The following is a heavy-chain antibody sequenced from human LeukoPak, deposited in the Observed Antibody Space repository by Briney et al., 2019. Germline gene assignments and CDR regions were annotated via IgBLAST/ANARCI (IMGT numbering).Heavy chain of an antibody. J-gene: IGHJ4*02. CDR2: IWYDGSNK. Sequence: GGSLRLSCAASGFTLSSYGMHWVRQAPGKGLEWAAVIWYDGSNKYYADSVKGRFTISRDNSKNTLYLQMNSLRAEDTAVYYCARGGVATIGIDYWGQGTLVTVSS. D-gene: IGHD5-12*01. CDR3: ARGGVATIGIDY. CDR1: GFTLSSYG. V-gene: IGHV3-33*01.